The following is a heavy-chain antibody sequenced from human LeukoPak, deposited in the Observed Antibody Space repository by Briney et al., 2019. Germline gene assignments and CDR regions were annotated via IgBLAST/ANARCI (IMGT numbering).Heavy chain of an antibody. D-gene: IGHD6-19*01. V-gene: IGHV1-8*03. CDR2: MNPNSGNT. J-gene: IGHJ4*02. CDR1: GYTFTSYD. Sequence: GASVKVSCKASGYTFTSYDINWVRQATGQGLEWMGWMNPNSGNTGYAQKFQGRVTITRNTSISTAYMELSSLRSEDTAVYYCARAVAANGVYYFDYWGQGTLVTVSS. CDR3: ARAVAANGVYYFDY.